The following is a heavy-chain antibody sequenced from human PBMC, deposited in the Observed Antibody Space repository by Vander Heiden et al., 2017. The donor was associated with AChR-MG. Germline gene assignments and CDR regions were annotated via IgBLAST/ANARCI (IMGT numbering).Heavy chain of an antibody. CDR3: TRHRDYIGLDAFDI. D-gene: IGHD4-4*01. CDR1: GFTFSGSA. J-gene: IGHJ3*02. CDR2: IRSKVNSYAT. Sequence: EVQLVESGGGLVQPGGSLKLSCAASGFTFSGSANHWVRQASGKGLEWVGRIRSKVNSYATVYAASVKGRFTISRDDSKNTAYLQMISLKTEDTAVYYCTRHRDYIGLDAFDIWGQGTMVTVSS. V-gene: IGHV3-73*02.